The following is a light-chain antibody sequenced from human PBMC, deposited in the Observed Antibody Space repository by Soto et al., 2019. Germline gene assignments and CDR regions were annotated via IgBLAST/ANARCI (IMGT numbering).Light chain of an antibody. V-gene: IGKV3-15*01. CDR3: QQYYSRPLT. CDR2: GAS. Sequence: EKVMTQSPATLSVSPGERATLSCRASQSVNSNLAWYQQKPGQAPRLLLYGASTRATGIPARFSGSASGTEFTLTISILQSEDSAVYYCQQYYSRPLTFGGGTKVEIK. J-gene: IGKJ4*01. CDR1: QSVNSN.